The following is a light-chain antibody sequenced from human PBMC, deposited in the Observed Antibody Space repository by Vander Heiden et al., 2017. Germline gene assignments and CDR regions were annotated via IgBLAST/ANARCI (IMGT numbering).Light chain of an antibody. CDR2: WGS. CDR1: QSVLYSSSHRNY. J-gene: IGKJ4*01. V-gene: IGKV4-1*01. Sequence: DIVMTQSPDSLAVSLGARATINCTSSQSVLYSSSHRNYLAWYQQKPGQPPKLPIYWGSTRESGVPDRFRCSGSGADFTLTISSLQAEDVAVYYCQQYYSAPLTFGGWTKVEI. CDR3: QQYYSAPLT.